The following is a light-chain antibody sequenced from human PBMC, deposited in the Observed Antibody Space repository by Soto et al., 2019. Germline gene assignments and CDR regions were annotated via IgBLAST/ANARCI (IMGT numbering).Light chain of an antibody. CDR1: QSISRY. Sequence: DIQMTQSPSSLSASVGDRVTIICRASQSISRYLNWYQQKPGKAPELLIYAASSLQGGVPSRFRGSGSGTDFILTINSLQPEDSATYYCQQSNTSPWTFGQGTKVEVK. V-gene: IGKV1-39*01. CDR3: QQSNTSPWT. J-gene: IGKJ1*01. CDR2: AAS.